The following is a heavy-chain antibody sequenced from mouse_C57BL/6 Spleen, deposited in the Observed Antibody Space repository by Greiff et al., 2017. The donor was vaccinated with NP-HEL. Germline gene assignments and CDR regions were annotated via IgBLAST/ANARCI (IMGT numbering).Heavy chain of an antibody. CDR3: AREGVYDYDEGGAMDY. CDR1: GYAFTNYL. V-gene: IGHV1-54*01. D-gene: IGHD2-4*01. Sequence: VQLQQSGAELVRPGTSVKVSCKASGYAFTNYLIEWVKQRPGQGLEWIGVINPGSGGTNYNEKFKGKATLTADKSSSTAYMQLSSLTSEDSAVYFCAREGVYDYDEGGAMDYWGQGTSVTVSS. J-gene: IGHJ4*01. CDR2: INPGSGGT.